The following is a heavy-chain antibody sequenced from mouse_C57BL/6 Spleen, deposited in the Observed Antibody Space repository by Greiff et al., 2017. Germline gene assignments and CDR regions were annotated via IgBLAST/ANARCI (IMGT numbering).Heavy chain of an antibody. CDR1: GYTFTDYY. Sequence: VHVKQSGPVLVKPGASVKMSCKASGYTFTDYYMNWVKQSHGKSLEWIGVINPYNGGTSYNQKFKGKATLTVNKSASTAYMELNSLTSKDSAVYYCARSTGSSHLDYWGQGTSVTVSS. V-gene: IGHV1-19*01. CDR2: INPYNGGT. D-gene: IGHD1-1*01. CDR3: ARSTGSSHLDY. J-gene: IGHJ4*01.